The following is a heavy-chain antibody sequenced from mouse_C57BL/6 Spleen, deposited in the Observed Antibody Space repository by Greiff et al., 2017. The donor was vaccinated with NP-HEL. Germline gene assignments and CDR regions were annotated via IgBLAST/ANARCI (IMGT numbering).Heavy chain of an antibody. V-gene: IGHV1-76*01. CDR1: GYTFTDYY. Sequence: QVQLQQSGAELVRPGASVKLSCKASGYTFTDYYINWVKQRPGQGLEWIARIYPGSGNTYYNEKFKGKATLTAEKSSSTAYMQLSSLTSEDSAVYFCAYYGSFYAMDYWGQGTSVTVSS. CDR3: AYYGSFYAMDY. D-gene: IGHD1-1*01. J-gene: IGHJ4*01. CDR2: IYPGSGNT.